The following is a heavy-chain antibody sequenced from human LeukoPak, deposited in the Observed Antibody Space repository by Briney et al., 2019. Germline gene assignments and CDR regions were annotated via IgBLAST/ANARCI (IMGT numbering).Heavy chain of an antibody. D-gene: IGHD2-2*01. CDR2: ISFDGSNK. CDR1: GFTFSSYT. J-gene: IGHJ3*02. V-gene: IGHV3-30-3*01. Sequence: GGSLRLSCAASGFTFSSYTIHWVRQPPGKGLEWVAVISFDGSNKYYADSVKGRFTISRDNAKNSLYLQMNSLRAEDTAVYYCARDTSSRNDAFDIWGQGTMVTVSS. CDR3: ARDTSSRNDAFDI.